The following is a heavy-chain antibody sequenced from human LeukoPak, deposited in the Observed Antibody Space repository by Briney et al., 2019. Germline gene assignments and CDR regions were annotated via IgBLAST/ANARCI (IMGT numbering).Heavy chain of an antibody. J-gene: IGHJ4*02. V-gene: IGHV4-59*01. Sequence: SETLSLTCTVSGGTMSSYYWSWVRQPPEKGLEWIGYIYYTGSTNYNPSLKSRVTISVDMSKNQFSLKLSSVTAADTAMYYCARGTTVSDYWGQGTLVTVSS. CDR3: ARGTTVSDY. D-gene: IGHD4-11*01. CDR1: GGTMSSYY. CDR2: IYYTGST.